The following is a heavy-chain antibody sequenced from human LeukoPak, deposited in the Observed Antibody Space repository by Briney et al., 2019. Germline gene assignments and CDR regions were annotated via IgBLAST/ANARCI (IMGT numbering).Heavy chain of an antibody. Sequence: GESLKISCQGSGYRFNVYWIGWVRQMPGKGLEWMGIIYPGDSDTRYSPSFQGQVTISADKSISTAYLQWSSLKASDTAMYYCARRGYSYGYDYWGQGTLVTVSS. J-gene: IGHJ4*02. CDR1: GYRFNVYW. CDR3: ARRGYSYGYDY. CDR2: IYPGDSDT. V-gene: IGHV5-51*01. D-gene: IGHD5-18*01.